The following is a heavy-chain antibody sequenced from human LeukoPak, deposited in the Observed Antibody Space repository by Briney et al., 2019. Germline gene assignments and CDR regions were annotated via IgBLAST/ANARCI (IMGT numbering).Heavy chain of an antibody. Sequence: ASVKVSCTASGYTFTGYYMHWVRQAPGQGLEWMGWINPNSGGTNYAQKFQGRVTMTRDTSISTAYMELSRLRSDDTAVYYCAREAEYSSSSTDYWGQGTLVTVSS. D-gene: IGHD6-6*01. CDR2: INPNSGGT. J-gene: IGHJ4*02. CDR3: AREAEYSSSSTDY. CDR1: GYTFTGYY. V-gene: IGHV1-2*02.